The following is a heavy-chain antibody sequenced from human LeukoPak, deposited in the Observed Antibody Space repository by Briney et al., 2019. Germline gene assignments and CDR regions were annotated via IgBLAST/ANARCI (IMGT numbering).Heavy chain of an antibody. Sequence: GGSLRLSCAASGFTFSDAWMSWVRQVPGKGLEWVSAISGTGGGTYYADSVKGRFIISRDNSKNSLYLQMNSLRAEDTAVYYCARDQTLHRFLEWLGQFDYWGQGTLVTVSS. J-gene: IGHJ4*02. CDR1: GFTFSDAW. CDR2: ISGTGGGT. V-gene: IGHV3-23*01. CDR3: ARDQTLHRFLEWLGQFDY. D-gene: IGHD3-3*01.